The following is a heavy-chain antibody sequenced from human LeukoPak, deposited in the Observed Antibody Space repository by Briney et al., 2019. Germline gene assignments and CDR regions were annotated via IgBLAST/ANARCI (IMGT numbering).Heavy chain of an antibody. CDR1: GFIFSSDN. J-gene: IGHJ4*02. CDR3: VKDLAGTYSFDY. D-gene: IGHD3-10*01. V-gene: IGHV3-64D*06. Sequence: GGSLRLSCSASGFIFSSDNMHWVRQAPGKGLEYVSGISKNEDSTFYADSMQARFTISRDNYNNKLFLQMNSVRPGDTAVYFCVKDLAGTYSFDYWGQGARVTVSS. CDR2: ISKNEDST.